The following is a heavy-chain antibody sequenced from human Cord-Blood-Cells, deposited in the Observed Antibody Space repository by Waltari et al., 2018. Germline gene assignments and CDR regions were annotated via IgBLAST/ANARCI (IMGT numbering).Heavy chain of an antibody. V-gene: IGHV3-74*01. Sequence: GSSTSYADSVKGRFTISRDNAKNTLYLQMNSLRAEDTAVYYCARGLVYYDFWSGRPYGMDVWGQGTTVTVSS. D-gene: IGHD3-3*01. CDR2: GSST. CDR3: ARGLVYYDFWSGRPYGMDV. J-gene: IGHJ6*02.